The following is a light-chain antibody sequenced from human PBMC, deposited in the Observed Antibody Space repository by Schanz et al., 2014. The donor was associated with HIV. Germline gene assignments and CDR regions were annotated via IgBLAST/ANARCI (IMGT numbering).Light chain of an antibody. J-gene: IGKJ2*01. CDR1: QSISTH. Sequence: EIVLTQSPGTLSLSPGEVGTLSCRASQSISTHLAWYQQKPGQAPTLLIYGASKRATGIPDRFIGSGSGTDFTLTINRLEPEDFAVYYCQQYGSSPYTFGQGTKLESK. CDR3: QQYGSSPYT. V-gene: IGKV3-20*01. CDR2: GAS.